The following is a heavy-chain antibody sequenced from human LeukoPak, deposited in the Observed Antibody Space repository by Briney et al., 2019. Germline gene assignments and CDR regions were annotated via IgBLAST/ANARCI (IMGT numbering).Heavy chain of an antibody. CDR3: AKDKRDYYYYMDV. V-gene: IGHV3-9*01. CDR1: GFTFDDYA. CDR2: VSWNSGSI. J-gene: IGHJ6*03. Sequence: GGSLRLSCAASGFTFDDYAMHWVRQAPGKGLEWGSGVSWNSGSIGYADSVKGRFTISRDNAKNSLYLQMNSLRAEDTALYYCAKDKRDYYYYMDVWGKGTTVTVSS.